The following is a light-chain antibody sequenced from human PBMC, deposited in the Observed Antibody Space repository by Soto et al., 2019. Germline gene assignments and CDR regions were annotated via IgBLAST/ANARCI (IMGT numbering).Light chain of an antibody. CDR2: DVS. CDR1: SSDVGFYNY. J-gene: IGLJ2*01. Sequence: QSVLTQPASVSGSPGQSITISCTGTSSDVGFYNYVSWYQQHPGKAPKLMIYDVSNRPSGVSNRFSGSKSGNTASLIISGLQAEDEADYYCTSYTSSSTVVFGGGTQLTVL. CDR3: TSYTSSSTVV. V-gene: IGLV2-14*01.